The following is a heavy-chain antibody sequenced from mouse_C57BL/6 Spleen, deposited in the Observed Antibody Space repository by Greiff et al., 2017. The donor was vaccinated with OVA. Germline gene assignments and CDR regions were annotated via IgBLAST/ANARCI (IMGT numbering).Heavy chain of an antibody. J-gene: IGHJ4*01. CDR3: AREGGLRRAMDY. Sequence: EVKLMESGGGLVKPGGSLKLSCAASGFTFSSYAMSWVRQTPEKRLEWVATISDGGSYTYYPDNVKGRFTISRDNAKNNLYLQMSHLKSEDTAMYYCAREGGLRRAMDYWGQGTSVTVSS. CDR2: ISDGGSYT. V-gene: IGHV5-4*01. CDR1: GFTFSSYA. D-gene: IGHD2-2*01.